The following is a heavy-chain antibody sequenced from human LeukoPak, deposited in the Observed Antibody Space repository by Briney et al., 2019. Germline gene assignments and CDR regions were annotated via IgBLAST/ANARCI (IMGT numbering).Heavy chain of an antibody. Sequence: GGSLRLSCADSGFTFSSHAMHWVRQAPGKGVEGVAVISDGRNKYYAASVKSRFTISRDISKNTLYLQMNSLRAEDTAVYYCARDTFIDIWGQGTMLTVCS. CDR3: ARDTFIDI. J-gene: IGHJ3*02. V-gene: IGHV3-30*04. CDR2: ISDGRNK. CDR1: GFTFSSHA.